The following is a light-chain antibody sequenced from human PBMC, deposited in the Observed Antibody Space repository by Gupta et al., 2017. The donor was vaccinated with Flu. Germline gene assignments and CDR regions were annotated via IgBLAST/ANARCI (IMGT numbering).Light chain of an antibody. J-gene: IGLJ1*01. CDR3: QVWDSSSDHLYV. CDR1: NIGTQS. Sequence: SYVLTQPPSVSVAPGQTATITCGRNNIGTQSVHWYQQKPGQAPVLVVYDDSDRPSGIPERIAGSNFGNTATLTISRVEAGDEADYYCQVWDSSSDHLYVFGTGTRVTVL. CDR2: DDS. V-gene: IGLV3-21*02.